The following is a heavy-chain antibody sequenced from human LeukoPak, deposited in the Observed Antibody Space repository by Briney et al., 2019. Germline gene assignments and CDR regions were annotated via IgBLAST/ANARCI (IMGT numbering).Heavy chain of an antibody. D-gene: IGHD2-2*02. V-gene: IGHV3-66*02. J-gene: IGHJ6*03. CDR3: ARNYQLLYSRSYYYYYYMDV. CDR1: GFTVSSNY. CDR2: IYSGGST. Sequence: GGSLRLSCAASGFTVSSNYMSWVRQAPGKGLEWVSVIYSGGSTYYADSVKGRFTISRDYSKNTLYLQMNSLRAEDTAVYYCARNYQLLYSRSYYYYYYMDVWGKGTTVTVSS.